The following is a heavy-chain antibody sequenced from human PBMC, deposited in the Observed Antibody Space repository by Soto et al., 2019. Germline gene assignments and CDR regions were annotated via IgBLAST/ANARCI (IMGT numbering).Heavy chain of an antibody. CDR1: GYTFTSYY. CDR3: AKRSIAVDGYFDY. D-gene: IGHD6-19*01. J-gene: IGHJ4*02. V-gene: IGHV1-46*01. Sequence: SVKVSCKASGYTFTSYYMHWVRQAPGQGLEWMGIINPSGGSTSYAQKFQGRVTMTRDTSTSTVYMELSSLRSEDTAVYYCAKRSIAVDGYFDYWGQGTLVSVSS. CDR2: INPSGGST.